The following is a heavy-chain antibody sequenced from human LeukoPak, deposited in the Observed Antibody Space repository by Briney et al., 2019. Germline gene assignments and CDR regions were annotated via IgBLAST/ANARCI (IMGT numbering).Heavy chain of an antibody. J-gene: IGHJ4*02. Sequence: GESLKISCKASGYTFTNNWIGWVRQMPGKDLEWVAIIYPADSDTRYNPSFQGRVTISADKSISTAYLQWSSLKASDTAMYYCVRHTGLVQFDKWGQGTLVTVSS. D-gene: IGHD6-19*01. V-gene: IGHV5-51*01. CDR1: GYTFTNNW. CDR2: IYPADSDT. CDR3: VRHTGLVQFDK.